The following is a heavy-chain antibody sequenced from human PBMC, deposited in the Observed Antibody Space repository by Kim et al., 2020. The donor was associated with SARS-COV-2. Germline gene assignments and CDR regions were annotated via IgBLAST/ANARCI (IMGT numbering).Heavy chain of an antibody. CDR3: ARKSLGEQIGSDAFDI. Sequence: VKGRFTISRENAKNSLYLQMNSLRAGDTAVYYCARKSLGEQIGSDAFDIWGQGTMVTVSS. D-gene: IGHD3-16*01. J-gene: IGHJ3*02. V-gene: IGHV3-13*01.